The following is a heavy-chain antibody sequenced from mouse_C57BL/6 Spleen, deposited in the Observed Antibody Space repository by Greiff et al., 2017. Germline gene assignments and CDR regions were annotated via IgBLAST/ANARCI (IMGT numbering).Heavy chain of an antibody. Sequence: EVKVVESGGGLVKPGGSLKLSCAASGFTFSDYGMHWVRQAPEKGLAWVAYISSGSSTIYYADTVKGRFTISRDNAKNTLFLQMTSLRSEDTAMYYCARLPHWDLYFDYWGQGTTLTVSS. CDR1: GFTFSDYG. CDR2: ISSGSSTI. D-gene: IGHD4-1*01. V-gene: IGHV5-17*01. J-gene: IGHJ2*01. CDR3: ARLPHWDLYFDY.